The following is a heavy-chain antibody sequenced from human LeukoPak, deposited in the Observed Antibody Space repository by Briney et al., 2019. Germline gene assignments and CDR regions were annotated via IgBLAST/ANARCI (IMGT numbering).Heavy chain of an antibody. CDR1: GASISNYF. J-gene: IGHJ4*02. D-gene: IGHD5-18*01. CDR2: ISYTGST. CDR3: ARSVDTSMAGDY. Sequence: SETLSLTCTVSGASISNYFWNWIRQPPGKGLEWIGSISYTGSTNYNPSLKSRLTIFVNTSKNHFSLNLSSVTAADTAVYYYARSVDTSMAGDYWGQGTLLTVSS. V-gene: IGHV4-59*01.